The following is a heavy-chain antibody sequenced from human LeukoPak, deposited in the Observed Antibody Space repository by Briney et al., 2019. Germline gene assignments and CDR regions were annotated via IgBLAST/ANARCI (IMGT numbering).Heavy chain of an antibody. CDR1: GGSISSSSHY. D-gene: IGHD3-10*01. Sequence: SETLSLTCTVSGGSISSSSHYWGWIRQPPGKGLEWIGSIYYSGSTYYNPSLKSRVTISVDTSKNQFSLKLSSVTAADTAVYYCAVGRLWFGELLSGANWFDPWGQGTLVTVSS. V-gene: IGHV4-39*01. J-gene: IGHJ5*02. CDR2: IYYSGST. CDR3: AVGRLWFGELLSGANWFDP.